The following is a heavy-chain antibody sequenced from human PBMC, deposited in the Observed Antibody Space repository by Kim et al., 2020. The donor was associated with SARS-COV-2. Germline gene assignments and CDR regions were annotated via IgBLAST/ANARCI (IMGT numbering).Heavy chain of an antibody. V-gene: IGHV4-34*01. CDR3: ARSIYYYMDV. Sequence: SETLSLTCAVYGGSFSGYYWSWIRQPPGKGLEWIGEINHSGSTNYNPSLKSRVTISVDTSKNQFSLKLSSVTAADTAVYYCARSIYYYMDVWGKGTTVTV. CDR2: INHSGST. J-gene: IGHJ6*03. CDR1: GGSFSGYY.